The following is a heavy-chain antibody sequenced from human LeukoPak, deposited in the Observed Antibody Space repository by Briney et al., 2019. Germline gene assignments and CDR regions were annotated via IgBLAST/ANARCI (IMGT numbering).Heavy chain of an antibody. CDR2: ISRSSNYI. CDR3: ASSRKYYNYYYMDV. J-gene: IGHJ6*03. Sequence: GGSLRLSCAASGFTFGNYGMSWVRQAPGKGLEWVSSISRSSNYISYADSVRGRFTISRDNANNSLYLQMNSLRAEDTAVYYCASSRKYYNYYYMDVWGKGTTVTISS. V-gene: IGHV3-21*01. CDR1: GFTFGNYG.